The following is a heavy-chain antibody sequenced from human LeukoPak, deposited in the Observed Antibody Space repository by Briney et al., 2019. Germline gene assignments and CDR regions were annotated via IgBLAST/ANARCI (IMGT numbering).Heavy chain of an antibody. Sequence: GGSLRLSCAASGFTFSDYWMSWVRQAPGKGLEWVANIEQDGSEKYYVDSVKGRFTISRDNAKSSLYLQMNSLRAEDTAVYYCARDLSKWGSGAFDIWGQGTMVTVSS. CDR2: IEQDGSEK. V-gene: IGHV3-7*01. D-gene: IGHD7-27*01. J-gene: IGHJ3*02. CDR1: GFTFSDYW. CDR3: ARDLSKWGSGAFDI.